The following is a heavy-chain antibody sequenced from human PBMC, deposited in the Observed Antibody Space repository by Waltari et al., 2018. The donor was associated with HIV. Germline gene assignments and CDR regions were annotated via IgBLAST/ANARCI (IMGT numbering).Heavy chain of an antibody. V-gene: IGHV3-21*02. CDR1: GFNFNLFS. CDR3: VRDRTSLTTGDFES. J-gene: IGHJ4*02. D-gene: IGHD1-1*01. Sequence: EVRLVQSGGGLVKPGEYLTLSCTASGFNFNLFSKTWVRLAPGKGLEWVSSIIRGSSYSYYSDAVKGRFTVARDNAKNSLLLQLNTLTAEDTALYYCVRDRTSLTTGDFESWGQGAPVTVSS. CDR2: IIRGSSYS.